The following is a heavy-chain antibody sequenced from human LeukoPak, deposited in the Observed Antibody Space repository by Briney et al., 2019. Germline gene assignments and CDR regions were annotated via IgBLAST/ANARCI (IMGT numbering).Heavy chain of an antibody. V-gene: IGHV3-30-3*01. J-gene: IGHJ4*02. CDR2: ISYDGSNK. CDR1: GFTFSGYA. Sequence: PGGSLRLSCAASGFTFSGYAMHWVRQAPGKGLEWVAVISYDGSNKYYADSVKGRFTISRDNSKNTLYLQMNSLRAEDTAVYYCAREPSPLYCSGGSCLLYYFDYWGQGTLVTVSS. D-gene: IGHD2-15*01. CDR3: AREPSPLYCSGGSCLLYYFDY.